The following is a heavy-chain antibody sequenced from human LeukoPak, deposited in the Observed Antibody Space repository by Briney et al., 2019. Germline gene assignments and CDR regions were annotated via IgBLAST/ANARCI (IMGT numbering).Heavy chain of an antibody. Sequence: ASVKDSCKASGYIFTDYYIHWVRLAPGQGLEWMGWINPKSGDTHLVQKFQGRVTMTRDTSIRTAYMEMTTLTSDDTSVYFCARGSSGGYNSHWGQGTLVTVS. V-gene: IGHV1-2*02. CDR1: GYIFTDYY. J-gene: IGHJ4*02. CDR2: INPKSGDT. CDR3: ARGSSGGYNSH. D-gene: IGHD5-24*01.